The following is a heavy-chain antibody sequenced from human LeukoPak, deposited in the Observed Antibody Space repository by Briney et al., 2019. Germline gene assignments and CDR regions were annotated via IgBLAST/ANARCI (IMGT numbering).Heavy chain of an antibody. V-gene: IGHV1-2*06. D-gene: IGHD2-2*01. CDR1: GYTFTGYY. CDR3: ARAPLVPAATKVRFDP. J-gene: IGHJ5*02. CDR2: INPNSGGT. Sequence: ASVKVSCKASGYTFTGYYMHWVRQAPGQGLEWMGRINPNSGGTNYAQKFQGRDTMTRDTSISTAYMELSRLRSDDTAVYYCARAPLVPAATKVRFDPWGQGTLVTVSS.